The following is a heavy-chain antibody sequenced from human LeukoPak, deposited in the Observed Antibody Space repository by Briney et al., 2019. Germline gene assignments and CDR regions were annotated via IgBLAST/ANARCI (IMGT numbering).Heavy chain of an antibody. V-gene: IGHV3-30-3*01. CDR2: ISYDGSNK. J-gene: IGHJ6*02. D-gene: IGHD6-19*01. CDR1: GFTFSSYA. Sequence: GGSLRLSCAASGFTFSSYAMHWVRQAPGKGLEWVAVISYDGSNKYYADSVKGRFTISRDNSKDTLYLQMNSLRAEDTAVYYCARDHSIAVAGISYYGMDVWGQGTTVTVSS. CDR3: ARDHSIAVAGISYYGMDV.